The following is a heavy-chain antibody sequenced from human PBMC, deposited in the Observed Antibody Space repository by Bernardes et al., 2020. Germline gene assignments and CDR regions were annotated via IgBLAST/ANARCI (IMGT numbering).Heavy chain of an antibody. Sequence: SETLSLTCTVSGGSISSYYWSWIRQPPGKGLEWIGYIYYSGSTNYNPSLKSRVTISVDTSKNQFSLKLSSVTAADTAVYYCASTHGSGSYYNDRYLRYYFDYWGQGTLV. V-gene: IGHV4-59*01. CDR3: ASTHGSGSYYNDRYLRYYFDY. D-gene: IGHD3-10*01. J-gene: IGHJ4*02. CDR2: IYYSGST. CDR1: GGSISSYY.